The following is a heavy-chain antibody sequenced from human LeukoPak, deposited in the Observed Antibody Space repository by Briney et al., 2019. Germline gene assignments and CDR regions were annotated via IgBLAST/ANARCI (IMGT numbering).Heavy chain of an antibody. CDR1: GYTFTSYY. J-gene: IGHJ5*02. CDR3: ARDAARYWFDP. Sequence: ASVKVSCKASGYTFTSYYMHWVRQAPGQGLGWMGIINPSGGSTSYAQKFQGRVTMTRDTSTSTVYMELSSLRSEDTAVYYCARDAARYWFDPWGQGTLVTVSS. V-gene: IGHV1-46*01. CDR2: INPSGGST. D-gene: IGHD6-6*01.